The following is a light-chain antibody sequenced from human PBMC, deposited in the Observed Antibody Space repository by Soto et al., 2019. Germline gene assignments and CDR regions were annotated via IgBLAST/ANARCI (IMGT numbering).Light chain of an antibody. CDR1: SSDVGSYNL. CDR2: EVS. Sequence: QSALTQPASVSGSPGQSITISCTGTSSDVGSYNLVSWYQQLPGKAPQLMIYEVSKRPSGVSNRFSGSKSGNTASLTISGLQAEDEAEYYGCSYAGSTWGYVFGTGTKVTVL. V-gene: IGLV2-23*02. CDR3: CSYAGSTWGYV. J-gene: IGLJ1*01.